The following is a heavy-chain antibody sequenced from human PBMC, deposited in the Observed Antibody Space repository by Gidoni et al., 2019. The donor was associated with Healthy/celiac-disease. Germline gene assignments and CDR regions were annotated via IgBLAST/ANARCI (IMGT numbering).Heavy chain of an antibody. V-gene: IGHV4-59*01. CDR3: ARLDTAMVRMYYFDY. J-gene: IGHJ4*02. Sequence: QVQLQESGPGLVKPSETLSLTCTVSGGPISSYYWSWIRQPPGKGLEWLGYIYYSGSTNYNPSLKSRVTISVDTSKNQFSLKLSSVTAADTAVYYCARLDTAMVRMYYFDYWGQGTLVTVSS. CDR2: IYYSGST. D-gene: IGHD5-18*01. CDR1: GGPISSYY.